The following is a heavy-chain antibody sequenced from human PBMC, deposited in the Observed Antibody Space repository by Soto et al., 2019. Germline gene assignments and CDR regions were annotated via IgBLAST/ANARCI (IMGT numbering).Heavy chain of an antibody. Sequence: WPSVKVSCKASGFSFTGYYIHWLRQAPGQGLEWMGWINAHSGGTEYAQKFQGRVTLTRDTSIATAYLTLTSLTSDDTALYYCAKDLTRQLAYWLDPWGQGTQVTVSS. V-gene: IGHV1-2*02. CDR3: AKDLTRQLAYWLDP. CDR2: INAHSGGT. D-gene: IGHD6-6*01. J-gene: IGHJ5*02. CDR1: GFSFTGYY.